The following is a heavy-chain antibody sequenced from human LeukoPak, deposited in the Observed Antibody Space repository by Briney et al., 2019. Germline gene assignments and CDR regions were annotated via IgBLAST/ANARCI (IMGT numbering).Heavy chain of an antibody. V-gene: IGHV3-11*01. J-gene: IGHJ6*03. D-gene: IGHD3-10*01. CDR1: GFTFSDCY. Sequence: RGSLRLSCAASGFTFSDCYMSWIRLPPGKGQGWVSYISSSGSTRYYAYSVKGGFTTSRDNAKNSLYLQMNSLSAEDKAVYYCARAYYYGSGSYYLREYYYYMDVWGKGNTVTISS. CDR2: ISSSGSTR. CDR3: ARAYYYGSGSYYLREYYYYMDV.